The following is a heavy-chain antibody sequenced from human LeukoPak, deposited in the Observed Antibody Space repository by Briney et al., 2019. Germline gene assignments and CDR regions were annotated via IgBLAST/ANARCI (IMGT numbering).Heavy chain of an antibody. CDR3: ASFSNYGSGFDY. J-gene: IGHJ4*02. Sequence: PGGSLRLSCAASGFTFGSYAMSWVRQAPGKGLVWVSRINSDGSSTSYADSVKGRFTISRDNAKNTLYLQMNSLRAEDTAVYYCASFSNYGSGFDYWGQGTLVTVSS. V-gene: IGHV3-74*01. D-gene: IGHD3-10*01. CDR2: INSDGSST. CDR1: GFTFGSYA.